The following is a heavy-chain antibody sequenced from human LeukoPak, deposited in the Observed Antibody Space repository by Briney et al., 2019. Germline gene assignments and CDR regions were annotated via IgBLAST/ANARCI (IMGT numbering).Heavy chain of an antibody. D-gene: IGHD3-3*01. V-gene: IGHV3-9*01. J-gene: IGHJ5*02. CDR2: NSWNSGSI. CDR1: GFTFDDYA. CDR3: AKCPFWSGYDSWFDL. Sequence: GGSLRLSCAASGFTFDDYAMHWVRQAPGKGLEWVSGNSWNSGSIGYADSVKDRFTISSDNAKNSLYPQMNSLRSEDTALYYCAKCPFWSGYDSWFDLWGQGTLVTVSS.